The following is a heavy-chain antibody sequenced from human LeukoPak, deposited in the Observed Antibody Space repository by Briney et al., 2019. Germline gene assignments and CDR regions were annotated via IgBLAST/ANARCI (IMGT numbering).Heavy chain of an antibody. Sequence: SETLSLTCTVFGGSISSYYWSWIRQPPGKGLEWIGYIYYTGTTNYNPSLKSRVTISVDTSKKQLSLKLSSVTAADTAVYYCARLPLRSHFDYWGQGTLVTVSS. CDR2: IYYTGTT. CDR1: GGSISSYY. V-gene: IGHV4-59*08. J-gene: IGHJ4*02. CDR3: ARLPLRSHFDY.